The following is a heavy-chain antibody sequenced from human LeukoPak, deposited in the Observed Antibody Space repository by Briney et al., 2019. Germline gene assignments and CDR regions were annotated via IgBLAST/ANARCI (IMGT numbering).Heavy chain of an antibody. D-gene: IGHD2-15*01. V-gene: IGHV1-2*02. J-gene: IGHJ4*02. CDR3: AREGLCRGGSCLDY. CDR1: GYTFSDYY. Sequence: GDSVKVSCKASGYTFSDYYMHWVRQAPGQGLEWMGWINPNSGGTNYAQNFQGRVAMTRDTSITTAYMEVTRLRSDDTAVYYCAREGLCRGGSCLDYWGQGTLVTVS. CDR2: INPNSGGT.